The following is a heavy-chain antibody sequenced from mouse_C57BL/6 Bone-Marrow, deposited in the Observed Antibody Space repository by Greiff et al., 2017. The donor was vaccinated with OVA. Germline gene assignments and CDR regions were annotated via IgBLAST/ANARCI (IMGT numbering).Heavy chain of an antibody. J-gene: IGHJ2*01. CDR2: IDPSYSYT. D-gene: IGHD5-5*01. CDR1: GYTFTSYW. CDR3: ARVYLYYFDY. V-gene: IGHV1-69*01. Sequence: QVQLQQPGAELVMPGASVKLSCKASGYTFTSYWMHWVKQRPGQGLEWIGEIDPSYSYTNYNQKFKGKSTLTVDKSSSTAYMQLSSLTSEDSAVYYCARVYLYYFDYWGQGTTLTVSS.